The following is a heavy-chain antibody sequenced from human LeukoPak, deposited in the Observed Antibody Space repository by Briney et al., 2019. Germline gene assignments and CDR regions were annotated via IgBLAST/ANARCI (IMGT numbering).Heavy chain of an antibody. D-gene: IGHD6-6*01. V-gene: IGHV1-24*01. CDR3: ATGARSSSSASGYYFDY. J-gene: IGHJ4*02. Sequence: ASVTVSCTVSGYTLTELSMHWVRQAPGKGLEWMGGFDPEDGETIYAQKFQGRVTMTEDTSTDTAYMELSSLRSEDTAVYYCATGARSSSSASGYYFDYWGQGTLVTVSS. CDR1: GYTLTELS. CDR2: FDPEDGET.